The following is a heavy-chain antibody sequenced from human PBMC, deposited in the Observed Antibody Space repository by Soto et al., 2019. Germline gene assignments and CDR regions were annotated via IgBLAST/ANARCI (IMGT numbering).Heavy chain of an antibody. CDR3: ARGPSADKVDY. V-gene: IGHV4-30-4*01. D-gene: IGHD3-3*01. Sequence: QVQLQESGPGLVKPSQTLSLTCTVSGGSINSGGYFWSWIRQTPGKGLEWIGHIYNSGSTYTNPSLNSRPTISGDTSPNQFSLNLKSVTAADTAVYYCARGPSADKVDYWGQGTLVTVSS. CDR2: IYNSGST. J-gene: IGHJ4*02. CDR1: GGSINSGGYF.